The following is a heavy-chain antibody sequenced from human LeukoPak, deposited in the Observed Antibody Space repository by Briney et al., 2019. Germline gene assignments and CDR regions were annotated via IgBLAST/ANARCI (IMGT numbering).Heavy chain of an antibody. D-gene: IGHD2-2*01. CDR3: ARGSRWYQLLLGV. J-gene: IGHJ4*02. Sequence: ASVKVSCKASGYTFTGYYMHWVRQAPGQGLEWMGWINPNSGGTNYAQKFQGRVTMTRDTSISTAYMELSSLRSDDTAVYYCARGSRWYQLLLGVWGQGTLVTVSS. CDR2: INPNSGGT. CDR1: GYTFTGYY. V-gene: IGHV1-2*02.